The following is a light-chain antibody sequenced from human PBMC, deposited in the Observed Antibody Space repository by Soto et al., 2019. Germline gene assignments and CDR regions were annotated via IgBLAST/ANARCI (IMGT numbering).Light chain of an antibody. CDR3: LIYSGGAQV. V-gene: IGLV7-43*01. Sequence: QTVVTQEPSLTVSPGGTVTLTCASSTGAVTSGYYPNWFQQKPGQAPRALMYSTSNKHSWTPARFSGSHLGGKAALTRSGVQSQDEADNYCLIYSGGAQVFGGGTTLTV. J-gene: IGLJ2*01. CDR1: TGAVTSGYY. CDR2: STS.